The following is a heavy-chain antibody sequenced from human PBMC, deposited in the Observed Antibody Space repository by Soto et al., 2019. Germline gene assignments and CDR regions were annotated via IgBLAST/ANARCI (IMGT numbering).Heavy chain of an antibody. CDR3: ATSYGSGSYYYYYYMDV. CDR1: GYTFTSYD. D-gene: IGHD3-10*01. V-gene: IGHV1-8*01. CDR2: MNPNSGNT. J-gene: IGHJ6*03. Sequence: ASVTVSCKASGYTFTSYDINWVRQATGQGLEWMGWMNPNSGNTGYAQKFQGRVTMTRNTSISTAYMELSSLRSEDTAVYYCATSYGSGSYYYYYYMDVWGKGTTVTVSS.